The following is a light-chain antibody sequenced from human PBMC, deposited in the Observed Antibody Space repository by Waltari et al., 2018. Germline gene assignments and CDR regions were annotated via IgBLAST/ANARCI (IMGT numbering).Light chain of an antibody. V-gene: IGKV1-9*01. CDR3: QQLNSYPSWT. J-gene: IGKJ1*01. CDR2: AAS. Sequence: IQLTQSPSSLSVSVGDRVTITCRASQGISSYLAWYQQKPGKAPKLLIYAASTLQSGVPSRFSGSGSGTDFTLTISSLQPEDFATYYCQQLNSYPSWTFGQGTKVEIK. CDR1: QGISSY.